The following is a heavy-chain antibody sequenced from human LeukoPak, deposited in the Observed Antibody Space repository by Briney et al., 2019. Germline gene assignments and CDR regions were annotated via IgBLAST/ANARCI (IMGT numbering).Heavy chain of an antibody. CDR2: IYYSGST. CDR3: ARENRLGSRSYYMDV. Sequence: SETLSLTCTVSGGSLSSSNYYWGWIRQPPGKGLEWIGTIYYSGSTYYNPSLKSRVTISVDTSKNQFSLKLSSVTAADTAVYYCARENRLGSRSYYMDVWGKGTTVTVSS. CDR1: GGSLSSSNYY. D-gene: IGHD1-14*01. J-gene: IGHJ6*03. V-gene: IGHV4-39*07.